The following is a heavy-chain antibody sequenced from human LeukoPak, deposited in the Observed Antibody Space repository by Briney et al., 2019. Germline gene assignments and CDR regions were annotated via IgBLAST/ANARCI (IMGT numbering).Heavy chain of an antibody. CDR2: ISAYNGNT. CDR1: GYTFTSYG. Sequence: ASVRVPCKASGYTFTSYGISWVRQAPGQGLEWMGWISAYNGNTNYAQKLQGRVTMTTDTSTSTAYMELRSLRSDDTAVYYCARIAAAGTFFDYWGQGTLVTVSS. J-gene: IGHJ4*02. CDR3: ARIAAAGTFFDY. V-gene: IGHV1-18*01. D-gene: IGHD6-13*01.